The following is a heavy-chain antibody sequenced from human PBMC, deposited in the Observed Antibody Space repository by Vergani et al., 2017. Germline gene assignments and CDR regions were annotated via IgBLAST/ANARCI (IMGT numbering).Heavy chain of an antibody. D-gene: IGHD5-24*01. J-gene: IGHJ3*02. V-gene: IGHV1-18*04. CDR1: GYTFTSYG. CDR3: ARGLEMATMEEIENAFDI. Sequence: QVQLVQSGAEVKTPGASVKVSCKASGYTFTSYGISWVRQAPGQGLEWMGWISAYNGNTNYAQKLQGRVTMTTDTSTSTAYMELRSLRSDDTAVYYCARGLEMATMEEIENAFDIWGQGTMVTVSS. CDR2: ISAYNGNT.